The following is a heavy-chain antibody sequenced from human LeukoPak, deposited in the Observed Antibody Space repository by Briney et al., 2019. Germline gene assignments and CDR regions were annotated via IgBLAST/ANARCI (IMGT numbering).Heavy chain of an antibody. V-gene: IGHV5-51*01. CDR3: ARQATYYDILTASGYFDY. CDR2: IYPGDSDT. CDR1: GYSFTSYW. D-gene: IGHD3-9*01. Sequence: GESLKISCKGSGYSFTSYWIGWVRQMPGKGLEWMGIIYPGDSDTRYSPSLQGQVTISADKSISTAYLQWSSLKASDTAMYYCARQATYYDILTASGYFDYWGQGTLVTVSS. J-gene: IGHJ4*02.